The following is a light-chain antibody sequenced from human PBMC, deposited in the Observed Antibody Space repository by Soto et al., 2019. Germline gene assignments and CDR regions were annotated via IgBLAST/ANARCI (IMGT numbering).Light chain of an antibody. J-gene: IGLJ6*01. CDR3: TSYTPTSALV. Sequence: QSVLTQPSSVSGSPGQSITVSCTGTNTDVGGYNYVSWYQHRPGKAPRLMIYEVRNRLSGVSNRFSGSKSGNTASLTISGLQSEDEADYYCTSYTPTSALVFGSGTKV. CDR1: NTDVGGYNY. V-gene: IGLV2-14*01. CDR2: EVR.